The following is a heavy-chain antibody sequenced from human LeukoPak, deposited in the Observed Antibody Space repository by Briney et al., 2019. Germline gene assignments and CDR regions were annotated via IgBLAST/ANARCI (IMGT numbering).Heavy chain of an antibody. D-gene: IGHD3-9*01. J-gene: IGHJ3*02. CDR2: INPSGGST. Sequence: GASVKVSCRASGYTFTSYYMHWVRQAPGQGLEWMGIINPSGGSTSYAQKFQGRVTMTRDTSTSTVYMELSSLRSEDTAVYYCARSIGYDILTGHTLDIWDQGTMVAVSS. V-gene: IGHV1-46*01. CDR3: ARSIGYDILTGHTLDI. CDR1: GYTFTSYY.